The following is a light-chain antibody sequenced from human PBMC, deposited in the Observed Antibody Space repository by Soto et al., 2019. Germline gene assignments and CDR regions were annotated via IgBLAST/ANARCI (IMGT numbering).Light chain of an antibody. J-gene: IGKJ1*01. CDR2: GAS. CDR3: QQYGGSPRT. Sequence: DIVLTQSPGTLSLSPGERATLSCGASQSVSSNYLAWYQQKSGQAPRLLIYGASSRATGIPDRFSGSGSGTDFTLTISRLEPEDFAVYYCQQYGGSPRTFGQGTKVDIK. V-gene: IGKV3-20*01. CDR1: QSVSSNY.